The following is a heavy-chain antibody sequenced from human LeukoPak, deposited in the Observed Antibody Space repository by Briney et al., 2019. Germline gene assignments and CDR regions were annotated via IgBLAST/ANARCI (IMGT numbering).Heavy chain of an antibody. CDR3: VKDPDPRYCSSTSCSPI. CDR1: GFTVSFYA. J-gene: IGHJ3*02. V-gene: IGHV3-23*01. Sequence: GGSLRLSCAASGFTVSFYAMSWVRQAPGKGLEWVSVIAGGGSSTYYADSVKGRFTISRDNSKNTLYLQTNSLRVEDTAVYYCVKDPDPRYCSSTSCSPIWGQGTMVTVSS. CDR2: IAGGGSST. D-gene: IGHD2-2*01.